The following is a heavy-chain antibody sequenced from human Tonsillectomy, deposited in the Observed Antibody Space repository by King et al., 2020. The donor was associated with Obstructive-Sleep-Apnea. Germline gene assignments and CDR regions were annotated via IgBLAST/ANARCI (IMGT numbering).Heavy chain of an antibody. D-gene: IGHD1-1*01. Sequence: VQLVESGGGLIQPGGSLRISCAASGFTFNNYAMSWVRQAPGKGLEWVSAISGSGGSTYYADSVKGRFTISRDNSKNTLYLQMNSLRAEDPAIHYCATAGGDLEDYYYYGMDVWGQGATVSVSS. CDR2: ISGSGGST. V-gene: IGHV3-23*04. J-gene: IGHJ6*02. CDR1: GFTFNNYA. CDR3: ATAGGDLEDYYYYGMDV.